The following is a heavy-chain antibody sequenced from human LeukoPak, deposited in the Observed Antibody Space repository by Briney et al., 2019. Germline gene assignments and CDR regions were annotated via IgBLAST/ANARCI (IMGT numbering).Heavy chain of an antibody. CDR2: IKQDGSEK. CDR3: ARFVYYYDSSGYTNAFDI. CDR1: GFTFSSYW. V-gene: IGHV3-7*01. J-gene: IGHJ3*02. D-gene: IGHD3-22*01. Sequence: GGSLRLSCAASGFTFSSYWMSWIRQAPGKGLEWVANIKQDGSEKYYVDSVKGRFTISRDNAKNSLYLQMNSLRAEDMAVYYCARFVYYYDSSGYTNAFDIWGQGTMVTVSS.